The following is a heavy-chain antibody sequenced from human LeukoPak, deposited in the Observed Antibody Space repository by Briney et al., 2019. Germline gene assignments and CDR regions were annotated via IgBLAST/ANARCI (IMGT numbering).Heavy chain of an antibody. V-gene: IGHV3-53*01. J-gene: IGHJ1*01. Sequence: GGSLRLSCAASGFTFSTYAMSWVRQAPGKGLEWVSVIYSGGNTYYADSVKGRFTISRDNSKNTLYLQMNSLRAEDTAVYYCAREDYGGNSEYFQHWGQGTLVTVSS. CDR1: GFTFSTYA. CDR3: AREDYGGNSEYFQH. CDR2: IYSGGNT. D-gene: IGHD4-23*01.